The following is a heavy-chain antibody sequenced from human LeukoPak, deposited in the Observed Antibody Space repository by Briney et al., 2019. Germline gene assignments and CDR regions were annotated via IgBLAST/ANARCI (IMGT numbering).Heavy chain of an antibody. CDR2: IYPGDSDT. CDR3: ARAMVRGVVNWFDP. V-gene: IGHV5-51*01. CDR1: GYSFTSYW. D-gene: IGHD3-10*01. J-gene: IGHJ5*02. Sequence: GESLKISCKGSGYSFTSYWIGWVLQMPGKGLEWMGLIYPGDSDTRYSPSFQGQVTISADKTISTAYLQWSSLKASDTAMYYCARAMVRGVVNWFDPWGQGTLVTVSS.